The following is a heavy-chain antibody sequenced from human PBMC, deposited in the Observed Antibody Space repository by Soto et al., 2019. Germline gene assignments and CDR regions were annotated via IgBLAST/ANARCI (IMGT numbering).Heavy chain of an antibody. CDR3: ARAWLRDAFDI. Sequence: ASVKVTCKVSGYTFTNYGITWVRQAPGQGLEWMGWISPYNGNTKYAQKLQGRVTMTTDTSTSTAYMELRSLRSDDTAVYYCARAWLRDAFDIWGQGTMVTVSS. J-gene: IGHJ3*02. CDR2: ISPYNGNT. CDR1: GYTFTNYG. V-gene: IGHV1-18*01. D-gene: IGHD5-12*01.